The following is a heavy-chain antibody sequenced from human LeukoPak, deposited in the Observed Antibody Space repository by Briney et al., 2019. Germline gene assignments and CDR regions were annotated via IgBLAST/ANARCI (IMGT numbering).Heavy chain of an antibody. D-gene: IGHD2-2*01. CDR3: ATDVGYCSSTSCYLGY. V-gene: IGHV1-8*01. CDR1: GYTFISYD. CDR2: MNPNSGNT. J-gene: IGHJ4*02. Sequence: ASVKVSCKASGYTFISYDINWVRQATGQGLEWMGWMNPNSGNTGYAQKFQGRVTMTRNTSISTAYMELSSLRSEDTAVYYCATDVGYCSSTSCYLGYWGQGTLVTVSS.